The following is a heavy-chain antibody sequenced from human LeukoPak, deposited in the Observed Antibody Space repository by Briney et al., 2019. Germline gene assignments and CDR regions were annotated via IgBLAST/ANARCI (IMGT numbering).Heavy chain of an antibody. Sequence: GESLKISCKGSGYYLTSYWIGWVRQMPGKGLEWMGIIFPGDSDARYSPSFQGQVTISVDRSISTAYLQWSSPKASDTAMYYCARRNGNYFDYWGQGTPVTVSS. CDR3: ARRNGNYFDY. V-gene: IGHV5-51*01. CDR1: GYYLTSYW. J-gene: IGHJ4*02. CDR2: IFPGDSDA. D-gene: IGHD1-1*01.